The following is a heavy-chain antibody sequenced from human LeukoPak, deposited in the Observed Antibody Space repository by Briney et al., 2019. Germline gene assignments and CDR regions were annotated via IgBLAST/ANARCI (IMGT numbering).Heavy chain of an antibody. Sequence: PSETLSLTCTVSGGSISSSSYYWGWIRQPPGKGLEWIGSIYYSGSTYYNPSLKSRVTISVDTSKNQFSLKLSSVTAADTAVYYCAIILYDFWSGSDYWGQGTLVNAYS. D-gene: IGHD3-3*01. CDR1: GGSISSSSYY. J-gene: IGHJ4*02. CDR2: IYYSGST. CDR3: AIILYDFWSGSDY. V-gene: IGHV4-39*01.